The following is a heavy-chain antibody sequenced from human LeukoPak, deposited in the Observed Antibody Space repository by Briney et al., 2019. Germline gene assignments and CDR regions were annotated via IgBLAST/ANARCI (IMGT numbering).Heavy chain of an antibody. Sequence: SQTLSLTCTVSGGSISSGGYYWSWIRQPPGKGLEWIGYIYHSGSTNYNPSLKSRVTISVDTSKNQFSLKLSSVTAADTAVYYCARNTAGYYHDSSGYPNWFDPWGQGTLVTVSS. CDR1: GGSISSGGYY. J-gene: IGHJ5*02. D-gene: IGHD3-22*01. CDR2: IYHSGST. CDR3: ARNTAGYYHDSSGYPNWFDP. V-gene: IGHV4-30-2*01.